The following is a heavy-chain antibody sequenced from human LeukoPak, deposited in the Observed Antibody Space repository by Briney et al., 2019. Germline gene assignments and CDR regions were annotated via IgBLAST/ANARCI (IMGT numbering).Heavy chain of an antibody. V-gene: IGHV7-4-1*02. D-gene: IGHD2-15*01. CDR3: ARGSYCSGGSCYSEVDY. CDR1: GYTLTSYD. J-gene: IGHJ4*02. CDR2: INTNTGNP. Sequence: GASVKVSCKASGYTLTSYDINWVRQAPGQGLEWMGWINTNTGNPTYAQGFTGRFVFSLDTSVSTAYLQISSLKAEDTAVYYCARGSYCSGGSCYSEVDYWGQGTLVTVSS.